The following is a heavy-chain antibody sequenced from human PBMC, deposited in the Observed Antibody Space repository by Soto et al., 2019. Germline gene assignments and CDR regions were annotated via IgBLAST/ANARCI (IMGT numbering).Heavy chain of an antibody. D-gene: IGHD6-19*01. Sequence: SETLSLTCTGSGGSVSSFFWSWIRQPPGRGLEWIGYLYCGGSTHYSPSLKSRVTISVDTSQNQFSLNLMSVTAADTAIYYCARVRHGWTFFDYWSQGTLVTVSS. CDR2: LYCGGST. CDR3: ARVRHGWTFFDY. CDR1: GGSVSSFF. V-gene: IGHV4-59*02. J-gene: IGHJ4*02.